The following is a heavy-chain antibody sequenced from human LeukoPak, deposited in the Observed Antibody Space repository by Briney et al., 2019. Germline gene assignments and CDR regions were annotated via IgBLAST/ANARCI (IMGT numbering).Heavy chain of an antibody. J-gene: IGHJ6*03. CDR1: GFTFSNYS. Sequence: GGSVRLSCVASGFTFSNYSMSWVRQAPGKGLEWVSSIPVNGGCTYYADSVKGRFTISRDNFKNSLYLQMNSQRAEHTAVCYCAKQQRVTRGRYSYYMGVWGKGTTVTVSS. CDR3: AKQQRVTRGRYSYYMGV. CDR2: IPVNGGCT. V-gene: IGHV3-23*01. D-gene: IGHD4-17*01.